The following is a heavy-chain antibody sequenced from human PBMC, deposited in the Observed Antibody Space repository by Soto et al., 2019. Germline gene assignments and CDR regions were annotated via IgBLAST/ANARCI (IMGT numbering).Heavy chain of an antibody. V-gene: IGHV4-34*01. Sequence: SETLSLICAVYGGSFSGYYWSWIRQPPGKGLEWIGEINHSGSTNYNPSLKSRVTISVDTSKNQFSLKLSSVTAADTAVYYCARGGSMARWLVGYYYYGMDVWGQGTTVTVSS. J-gene: IGHJ6*02. D-gene: IGHD5-12*01. CDR3: ARGGSMARWLVGYYYYGMDV. CDR2: INHSGST. CDR1: GGSFSGYY.